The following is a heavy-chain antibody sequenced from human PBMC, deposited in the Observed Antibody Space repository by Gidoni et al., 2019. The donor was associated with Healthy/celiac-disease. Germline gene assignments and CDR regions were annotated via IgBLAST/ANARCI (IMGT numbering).Heavy chain of an antibody. CDR2: IFSKDEK. J-gene: IGHJ5*02. CDR1: GFSLRTARMG. CDR3: ARIKAVHYDFWSGYYGEENWFDP. Sequence: QVTLKASGPVLVKPTETLTLTCTVSGFSLRTARMGVSWIRQPPGKALEWLAHIFSKDEKSYSTSLKSRLTISKDTSKSQVVLTMTNMDPVDTATYYGARIKAVHYDFWSGYYGEENWFDPWGQGTLVTVSS. D-gene: IGHD3-3*01. V-gene: IGHV2-26*01.